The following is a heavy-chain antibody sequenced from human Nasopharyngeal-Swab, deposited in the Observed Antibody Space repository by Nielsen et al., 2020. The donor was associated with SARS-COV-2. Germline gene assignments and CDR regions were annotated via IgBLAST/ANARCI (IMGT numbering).Heavy chain of an antibody. CDR2: ISYDGSNK. J-gene: IGHJ4*02. Sequence: GGSLRLSCAASGFTFSSYGMHWVRQAPGKGLEWVAVISYDGSNKYYADSVKGRFTISRGNSKNTLYLQMNSLRAEDTAVYYCAKDQGGSYFYWGQGTLVTVSS. V-gene: IGHV3-30*18. CDR3: AKDQGGSYFY. D-gene: IGHD1-26*01. CDR1: GFTFSSYG.